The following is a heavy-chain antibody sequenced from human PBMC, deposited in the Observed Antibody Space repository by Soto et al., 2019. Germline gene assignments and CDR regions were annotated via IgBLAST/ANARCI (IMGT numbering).Heavy chain of an antibody. CDR3: ARSIAVAATPNWFDP. J-gene: IGHJ5*02. CDR2: IYNSGRT. Sequence: ETLSLTCTVSGGSISSYYWSWIRQPPGKGLEWIGYIYNSGRTYYKSSLKSRVTISVDTSKNQFSLKLSSVTAADTAVYYCARSIAVAATPNWFDPWGQGTLVTVSS. V-gene: IGHV4-4*09. D-gene: IGHD6-19*01. CDR1: GGSISSYY.